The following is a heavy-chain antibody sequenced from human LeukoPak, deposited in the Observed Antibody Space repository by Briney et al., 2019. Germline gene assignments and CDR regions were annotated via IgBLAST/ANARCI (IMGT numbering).Heavy chain of an antibody. V-gene: IGHV4-59*01. Sequence: SETLSLTCTVSGDSMSYYYWSWIRQTPGKGLEWLGYMYYTGRTKYNPSLRSRVTFSLDMSKNQFSLKLDSVTAADTAMYYCARGDRVDSSSWYNWFDPWGQGTLVTVSS. CDR2: MYYTGRT. CDR1: GDSMSYYY. J-gene: IGHJ5*02. D-gene: IGHD6-13*01. CDR3: ARGDRVDSSSWYNWFDP.